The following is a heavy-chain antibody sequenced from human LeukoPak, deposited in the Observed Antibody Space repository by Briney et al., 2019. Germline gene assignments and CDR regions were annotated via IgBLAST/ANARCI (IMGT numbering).Heavy chain of an antibody. J-gene: IGHJ4*02. CDR2: IIPIFGTA. Sequence: ASVKVSCKASGGTFSSYAISWVRQAPGQGLEWMGGIIPIFGTANYAQKFQGRVTITTDESTSTAYMELSSLRSDDTAVYYCARVPENVRVYGIAVAGTPLLDYWGQGTLVTVSS. D-gene: IGHD6-19*01. CDR3: ARVPENVRVYGIAVAGTPLLDY. V-gene: IGHV1-69*05. CDR1: GGTFSSYA.